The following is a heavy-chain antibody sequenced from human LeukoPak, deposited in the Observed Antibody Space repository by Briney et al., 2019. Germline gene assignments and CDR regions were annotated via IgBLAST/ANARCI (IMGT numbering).Heavy chain of an antibody. V-gene: IGHV6-1*01. J-gene: IGHJ4*02. CDR2: TYYRSKWYN. Sequence: SQTLSLTCAISGDSISSNSAAWNWIRQSPSRGLEWLGRTYYRSKWYNDYAVFVKSRLTFNPDTSKNQFSVQLNSVTLEDTAVYYCARGGIGGRPFDYWGQGTLVTVSS. CDR3: ARGGIGGRPFDY. CDR1: GDSISSNSAA. D-gene: IGHD6-6*01.